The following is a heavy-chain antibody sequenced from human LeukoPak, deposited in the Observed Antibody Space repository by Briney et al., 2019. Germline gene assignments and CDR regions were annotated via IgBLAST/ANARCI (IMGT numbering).Heavy chain of an antibody. D-gene: IGHD6-13*01. J-gene: IGHJ4*02. CDR1: GFTFSSYE. Sequence: PGGSLRLSCAASGFTFSSYEMNWVRQAPGKGLEWIGYIYYSGSTNYNPSLKSRVTISVDTSKNQFSLKLSSVTAADTAVYYCARLYSSSLGRVFDYWGQGTLVTVSS. V-gene: IGHV4-59*01. CDR3: ARLYSSSLGRVFDY. CDR2: IYYSGST.